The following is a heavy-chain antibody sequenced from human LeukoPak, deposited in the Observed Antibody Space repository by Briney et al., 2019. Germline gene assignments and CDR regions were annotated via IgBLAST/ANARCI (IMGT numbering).Heavy chain of an antibody. V-gene: IGHV4-61*01. D-gene: IGHD6-19*01. J-gene: IGHJ4*02. CDR2: VYSSGST. CDR1: GDSVSSGSYY. CDR3: TRGGGWLVDY. Sequence: PSETLSLTCTVSGDSVSSGSYYWSWFRQPPGKAPEWIGYVYSSGSTKYNPSLKSRVTISVETSKNQISLKLESVTAADTAVYYCTRGGGWLVDYWGQGTLATVSS.